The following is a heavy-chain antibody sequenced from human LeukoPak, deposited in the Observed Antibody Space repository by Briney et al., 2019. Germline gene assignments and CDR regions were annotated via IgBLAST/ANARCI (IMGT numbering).Heavy chain of an antibody. V-gene: IGHV3-21*01. CDR2: ISDSRSYI. CDR1: GFTFSSYS. Sequence: PGGSLRLSCAASGFTFSSYSMNWVRQAPGKGPEWVSSISDSRSYIYYVDSVRGRFTISRDNAKNSLSLQMNSLRAEDTAVYYCARGLGNSPPLVFDNWSQGTLVAVSS. D-gene: IGHD3-16*01. CDR3: ARGLGNSPPLVFDN. J-gene: IGHJ4*02.